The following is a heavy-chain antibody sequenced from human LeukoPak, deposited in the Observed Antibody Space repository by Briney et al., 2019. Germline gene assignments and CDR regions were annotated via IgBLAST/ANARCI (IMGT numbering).Heavy chain of an antibody. J-gene: IGHJ4*02. D-gene: IGHD6-19*01. CDR2: ISNNGGYT. V-gene: IGHV3-23*01. Sequence: GGSLRLSCAASGFTFSSSAMSWVRQAPGKGLEWVSAISNNGGYTYYADSVQGRFTISRDNSKSTLCLQMNSLRAEDTAVYYCVGTGPLSNNGWDFNYWGQGTLVTVSS. CDR3: VGTGPLSNNGWDFNY. CDR1: GFTFSSSA.